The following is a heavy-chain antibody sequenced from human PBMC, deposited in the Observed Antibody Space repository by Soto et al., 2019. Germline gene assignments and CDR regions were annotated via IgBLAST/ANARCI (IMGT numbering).Heavy chain of an antibody. Sequence: SETLSLTCAFSGGSIRSSNWWIWVRQPPGKGLEWIGEIYHSGSTNYNPSLKSRVTISVDKSKNQFSLKLSSVTAADTAVYYCARVLLRGYEVGAPTQIDYWGQGTLVTVSS. CDR3: ARVLLRGYEVGAPTQIDY. CDR2: IYHSGST. CDR1: GGSIRSSNW. V-gene: IGHV4-4*02. D-gene: IGHD1-26*01. J-gene: IGHJ4*02.